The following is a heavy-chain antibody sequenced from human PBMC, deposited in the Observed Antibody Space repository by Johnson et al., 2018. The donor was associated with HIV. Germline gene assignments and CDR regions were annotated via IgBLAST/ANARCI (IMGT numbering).Heavy chain of an antibody. V-gene: IGHV3-33*01. CDR1: GFTFSNYG. J-gene: IGHJ3*02. Sequence: QVQLVESGGGVVPPGRSLRLSCVASGFTFSNYGMHWVRQAPGKGLEWVAAVWYDGSNKYYANSVKGRFTIFRDNSENTMYLQMNRLRADDTAVYYCARELGGSSLAFGAFDIWGQGTMVTVSS. D-gene: IGHD6-13*01. CDR3: ARELGGSSLAFGAFDI. CDR2: VWYDGSNK.